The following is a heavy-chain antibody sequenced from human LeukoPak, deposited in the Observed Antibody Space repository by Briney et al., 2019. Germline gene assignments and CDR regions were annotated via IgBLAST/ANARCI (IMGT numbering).Heavy chain of an antibody. CDR2: ISAYNGNT. Sequence: GASVKVSCKASGYTFTSYGISWVRQAPGQGLEWMGWISAYNGNTNYAQKLRGRVTMTTDTSKSTGYMEMRSLRSDDTAVYYCARGGVCAYSSGWYCFDYCGQGTLVTVSS. CDR1: GYTFTSYG. CDR3: ARGGVCAYSSGWYCFDY. D-gene: IGHD6-19*01. V-gene: IGHV1-18*04. J-gene: IGHJ4*02.